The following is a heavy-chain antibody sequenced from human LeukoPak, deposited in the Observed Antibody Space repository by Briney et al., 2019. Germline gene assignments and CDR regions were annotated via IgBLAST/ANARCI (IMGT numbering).Heavy chain of an antibody. CDR3: ARGPGSHLKDY. CDR2: INPSGGST. Sequence: ASVKVSCKASGYTFSSYYMHWVRQAPGQGLEWMGIINPSGGSTSYAQKFQGRVTMTRDMSTSTVYMELSSLRSEDTAVYYCARGPGSHLKDYWGQGTLVTVSS. V-gene: IGHV1-46*01. CDR1: GYTFSSYY. J-gene: IGHJ4*02.